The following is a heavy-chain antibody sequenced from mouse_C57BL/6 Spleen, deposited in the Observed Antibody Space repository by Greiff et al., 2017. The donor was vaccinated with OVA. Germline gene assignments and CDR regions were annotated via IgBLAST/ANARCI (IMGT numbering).Heavy chain of an antibody. J-gene: IGHJ4*01. CDR3: ARDNFYAMDY. Sequence: DVHLVESGPGMVKPSQSLSLTCTVTGYSITSGYDWHWIRHFPGNKLEWMGYISYSGSTNYNPSLKSRISITHDTSKNHFFLKLNSVTTEDTATYYCARDNFYAMDYWGQGTSVTVSS. CDR2: ISYSGST. CDR1: GYSITSGYD. V-gene: IGHV3-1*01. D-gene: IGHD1-3*01.